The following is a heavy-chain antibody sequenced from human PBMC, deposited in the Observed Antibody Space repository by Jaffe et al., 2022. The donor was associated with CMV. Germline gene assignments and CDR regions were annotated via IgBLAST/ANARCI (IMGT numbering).Heavy chain of an antibody. V-gene: IGHV4-31*03. Sequence: QVQLQESGPGLVKPSQTLSLTCTVSGGSITSDGYYWSWIRQHPGKGLEWIGYIYYSGSTYYNPSLKSRLTISIDTSKNQFSLKLVSVTAADTALYYCAGRSGATFGYFDYWGQGTLVTVSS. CDR3: AGRSGATFGYFDY. CDR2: IYYSGST. D-gene: IGHD2-15*01. CDR1: GGSITSDGYY. J-gene: IGHJ4*02.